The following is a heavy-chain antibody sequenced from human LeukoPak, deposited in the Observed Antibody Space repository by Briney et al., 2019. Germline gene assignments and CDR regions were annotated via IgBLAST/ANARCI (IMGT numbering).Heavy chain of an antibody. V-gene: IGHV3-13*01. CDR2: IGTVGDT. D-gene: IGHD2-2*01. CDR1: GFTFSNSD. J-gene: IGHJ3*02. CDR3: ASGDLGYCSSTSCYAHPDAFDI. Sequence: PGGSLRLSCAASGFTFSNSDMHWVRHAAGKGLEWVSAIGTVGDTYYPGSVKGRFTISRENAKNSLYLQMNSLRAEDTAVYYCASGDLGYCSSTSCYAHPDAFDIWGQGTMVTVSS.